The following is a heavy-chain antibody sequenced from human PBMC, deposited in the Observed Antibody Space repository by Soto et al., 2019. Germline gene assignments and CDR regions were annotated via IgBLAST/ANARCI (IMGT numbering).Heavy chain of an antibody. CDR1: GYTFTSYG. V-gene: IGHV1-18*01. CDR2: ISAYNDNA. J-gene: IGHJ6*03. D-gene: IGHD2-8*01. Sequence: AASVKVSCKASGYTFTSYGFSWVRQAPGQGLEWMGWISAYNDNANYAQKLQGRVTMTTETSTSTAYMELRSLRSDDTAVYYCARAVVMVYAMEAFYYYMDVWGKGTTVTVSS. CDR3: ARAVVMVYAMEAFYYYMDV.